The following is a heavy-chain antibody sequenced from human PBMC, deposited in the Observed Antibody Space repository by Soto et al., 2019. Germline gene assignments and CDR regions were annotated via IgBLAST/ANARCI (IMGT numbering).Heavy chain of an antibody. CDR1: GFILSDYP. D-gene: IGHD3-3*01. CDR3: TRAIRLSGDAFDI. CDR2: IRTAPYGGTT. J-gene: IGHJ3*02. V-gene: IGHV3-49*03. Sequence: GGSLRLSCTASGFILSDYPMSWFRQAPGKGLEWVAYIRTAPYGGTTEYAASVKDRFTISRDDSENIASLQMNSLKTEDTAVYFCTRAIRLSGDAFDIWGQGTMVTVSS.